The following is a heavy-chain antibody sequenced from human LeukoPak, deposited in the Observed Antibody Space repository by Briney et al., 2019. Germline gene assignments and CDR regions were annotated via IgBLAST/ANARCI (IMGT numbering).Heavy chain of an antibody. Sequence: SETLSLTCTVSGGSISSYYWSWIRQPAGKGLEWIGRIHASGSTVYNPSLMSRVTMTVDTSKSQFSLKLTSVTAADTAVYYCARDDGYDSRFDYWGQGTLLTVSS. J-gene: IGHJ4*02. V-gene: IGHV4-4*07. CDR2: IHASGST. CDR1: GGSISSYY. D-gene: IGHD5-12*01. CDR3: ARDDGYDSRFDY.